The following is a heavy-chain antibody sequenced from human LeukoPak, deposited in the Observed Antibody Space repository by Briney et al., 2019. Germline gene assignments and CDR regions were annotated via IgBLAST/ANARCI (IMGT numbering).Heavy chain of an antibody. CDR2: IYSGGST. CDR3: ARNPDYGGYGWFDP. D-gene: IGHD4-17*01. Sequence: PGGSLGLPFAASGFTVSSNYMSWVRQAPGKGLEWVSVIYSGGSTYYADSVKGRFTISRDNSKNTLYLQMNSLRAEDTAVYYCARNPDYGGYGWFDPWGQGNLVTVS. CDR1: GFTVSSNY. V-gene: IGHV3-53*01. J-gene: IGHJ5*02.